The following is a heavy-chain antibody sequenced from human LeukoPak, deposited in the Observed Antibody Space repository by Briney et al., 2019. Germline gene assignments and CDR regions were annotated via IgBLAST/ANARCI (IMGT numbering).Heavy chain of an antibody. CDR2: IYYSGST. V-gene: IGHV4-59*01. D-gene: IGHD1-20*01. J-gene: IGHJ2*01. CDR1: GGSISSYY. CDR3: ARDRRYTPYFDL. Sequence: PSETLSLTCTVFGGSISSYYWSWIRQPPGKGLEWIGYIYYSGSTNYNPSLKSRVTISVDTSKNQFSLKLSSVTAADTAVYYCARDRRYTPYFDLWGRGTLVTVSS.